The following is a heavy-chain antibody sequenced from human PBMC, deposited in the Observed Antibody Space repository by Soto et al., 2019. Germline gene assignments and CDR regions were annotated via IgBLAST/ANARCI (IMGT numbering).Heavy chain of an antibody. J-gene: IGHJ4*02. CDR1: GGSISSGGYY. CDR2: IYYSGST. Sequence: QVQLQESGPGLVKPSQTLSLTCTVSGGSISSGGYYWSWIRQHPGKGLEWIGYIYYSGSTYYNPSLKSRVTTSVDTSKNQFSRKLSSVTAADTAVYYCARGGIAAAAPPDYWGQGTLVTVSS. V-gene: IGHV4-31*03. CDR3: ARGGIAAAAPPDY. D-gene: IGHD6-13*01.